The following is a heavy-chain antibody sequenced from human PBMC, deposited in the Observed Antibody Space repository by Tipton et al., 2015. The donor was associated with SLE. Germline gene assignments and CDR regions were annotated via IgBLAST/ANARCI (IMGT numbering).Heavy chain of an antibody. J-gene: IGHJ6*03. CDR3: AREVVTATRLNYYYYMDV. Sequence: WSWVRQPPGKGLEWIGEVSHSRSTNYNPSLKSRGTISLDTSKNQFSLKLSSVTAADTAVYYCAREVVTATRLNYYYYMDVWGKGTTVTISS. V-gene: IGHV4-34*09. CDR2: VSHSRST. D-gene: IGHD6-6*01.